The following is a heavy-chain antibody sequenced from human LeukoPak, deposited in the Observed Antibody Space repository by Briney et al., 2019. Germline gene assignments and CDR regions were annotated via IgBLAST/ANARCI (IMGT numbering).Heavy chain of an antibody. J-gene: IGHJ3*02. CDR1: GYTFTSYG. Sequence: ASVKVSCKASGYTFTSYGISWVRQAPGQGLEWMGWISAYNGNTNYAQKLQGRVTMTTDTSTSTVYMELRSLRSDDTAVYYCARVLRFLEWPPGAFDIWGQGTMVPVSS. D-gene: IGHD3-3*01. CDR2: ISAYNGNT. CDR3: ARVLRFLEWPPGAFDI. V-gene: IGHV1-18*01.